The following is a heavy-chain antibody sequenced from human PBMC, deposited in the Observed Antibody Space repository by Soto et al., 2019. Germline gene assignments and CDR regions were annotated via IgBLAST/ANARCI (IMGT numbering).Heavy chain of an antibody. CDR3: ARDYYRFNSGYGFSMDV. J-gene: IGHJ6*02. CDR2: ISYDGSNK. CDR1: GFIFSSYA. Sequence: PGGSLRLSCAASGFIFSSYAMSWVRQAPGKGLEWVAVISYDGSNKYYADSVKGRFTISRDNSKNTLYLQMNSLRAEDTAVYYCARDYYRFNSGYGFSMDVWGQGTTVTVSS. D-gene: IGHD5-12*01. V-gene: IGHV3-30-3*01.